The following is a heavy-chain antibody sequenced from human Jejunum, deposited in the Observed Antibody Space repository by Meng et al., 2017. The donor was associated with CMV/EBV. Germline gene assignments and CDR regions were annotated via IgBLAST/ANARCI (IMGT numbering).Heavy chain of an antibody. CDR3: ARGYYYDTSGYYVEYFQH. V-gene: IGHV3-21*01. D-gene: IGHD3-22*01. CDR2: ISPGSNYI. CDR1: VFTFSSYT. J-gene: IGHJ1*01. Sequence: EVQLVESGXXXXXPXXPXXLSCAASVFTFSSYTMNWVRQAPGKGLEWVSSISPGSNYIYYTDSVRGRFTISRDNAKNSLYLQMNSLRAEDTAVYYCARGYYYDTSGYYVEYFQHWGQGTLVTVSS.